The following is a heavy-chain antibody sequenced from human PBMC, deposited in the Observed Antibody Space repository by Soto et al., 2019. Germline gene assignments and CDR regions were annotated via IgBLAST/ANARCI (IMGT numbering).Heavy chain of an antibody. J-gene: IGHJ3*02. V-gene: IGHV1-18*01. CDR1: GYTFTNYG. CDR3: ARDPGCGGGSCYGAFDI. Sequence: ASVKVSCKASGYTFTNYGVSWVRQAPGQRLEWMGWISAYTRNTNYAQMFQGRVTMTTDTSTSTAYMELRSLTSDDTAVYYCARDPGCGGGSCYGAFDIWGQGTMVTV. D-gene: IGHD2-15*01. CDR2: ISAYTRNT.